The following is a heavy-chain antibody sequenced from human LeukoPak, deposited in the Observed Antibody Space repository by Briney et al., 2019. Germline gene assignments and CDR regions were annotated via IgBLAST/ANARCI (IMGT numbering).Heavy chain of an antibody. V-gene: IGHV1-3*01. J-gene: IGHJ5*02. CDR3: ARRSIAAAGTFDP. CDR1: GYTFTSYA. Sequence: ASVKVSCKASGYTFTSYAMHWVRQAPGQRLEWMGWINAGNGNTKYSQKFQGRVTITRDTSASTAYMELSSLRSEDTAVYYCARRSIAAAGTFDPWGQGILVTVSS. D-gene: IGHD6-13*01. CDR2: INAGNGNT.